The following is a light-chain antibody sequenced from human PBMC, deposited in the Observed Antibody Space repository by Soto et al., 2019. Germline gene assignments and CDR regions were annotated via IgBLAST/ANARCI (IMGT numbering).Light chain of an antibody. CDR3: QSSYTIPYT. Sequence: DIQMTQSPSSLSASVGDGVTITCRASQSISTYLNWYQQKPGKAPKLLIYGASSLQSGVPSRFSGSGSGTDFSLTISCLQPEDFATYYCQSSYTIPYTFGKGTQLEIK. CDR2: GAS. V-gene: IGKV1-39*01. CDR1: QSISTY. J-gene: IGKJ2*01.